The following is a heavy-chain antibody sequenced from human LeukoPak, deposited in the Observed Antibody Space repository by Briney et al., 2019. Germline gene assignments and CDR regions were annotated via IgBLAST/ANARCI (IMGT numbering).Heavy chain of an antibody. V-gene: IGHV4-39*07. J-gene: IGHJ4*02. CDR3: ARDTVGDYVWGSYRYTGQFDY. Sequence: SETLSLTRTVSGGSISSSSYYWGWIRQPPGKGLEWIGSIYYSGSTYYNPSLKSRVTISVDTSKNQFSLKLSSVTAADTAVYYCARDTVGDYVWGSYRYTGQFDYWGQGTLVTVSS. D-gene: IGHD3-16*02. CDR2: IYYSGST. CDR1: GGSISSSSYY.